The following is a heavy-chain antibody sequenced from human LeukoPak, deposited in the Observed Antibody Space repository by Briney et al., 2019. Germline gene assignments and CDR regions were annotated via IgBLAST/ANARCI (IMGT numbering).Heavy chain of an antibody. CDR2: VSYDGSNK. CDR3: ANGRNDRGVIEEFDY. CDR1: GFTFSSYG. V-gene: IGHV3-30*18. J-gene: IGHJ4*02. D-gene: IGHD3-10*01. Sequence: PGRSLRLSCAAAGFTFSSYGMHWVRQAPGKGLEWVAAVSYDGSNKYYAESVKGRFTISRDNSKNTLYLQMNSLRAEDTAVYYCANGRNDRGVIEEFDYWGQGTLVTVSS.